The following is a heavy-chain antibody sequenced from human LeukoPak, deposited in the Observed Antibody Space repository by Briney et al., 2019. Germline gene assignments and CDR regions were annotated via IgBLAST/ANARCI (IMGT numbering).Heavy chain of an antibody. D-gene: IGHD2-8*01. CDR3: AGSLGYCTSNVCYLKY. CDR1: GFTFSSYA. Sequence: GGSLRLSCAASGFTFSSYAMSWVRQAPGKGLEWVSAISGSGGSTYYADSVKGRFTISRDNSKNTLYLQMNSLRAEDTAVYYCAGSLGYCTSNVCYLKYWGQGTLVTVSS. CDR2: ISGSGGST. J-gene: IGHJ4*02. V-gene: IGHV3-23*01.